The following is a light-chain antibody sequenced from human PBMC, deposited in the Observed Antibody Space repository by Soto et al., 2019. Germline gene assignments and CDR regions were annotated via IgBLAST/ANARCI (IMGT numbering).Light chain of an antibody. CDR2: RNN. CDR1: SSNNGSNY. Sequence: QLVLTQPPSASGTPGQRVTISCSGSSSNNGSNYVYWYQQLPGTAPKLLIYRNNQRPSGVPDRFSGSKSGTSASLAISGLRSEDEADYYCAAWDDSLSGYVFGTGTKVTVL. J-gene: IGLJ1*01. V-gene: IGLV1-47*01. CDR3: AAWDDSLSGYV.